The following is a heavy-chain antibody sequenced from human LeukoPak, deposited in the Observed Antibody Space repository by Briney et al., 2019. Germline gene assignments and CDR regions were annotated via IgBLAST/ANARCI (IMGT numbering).Heavy chain of an antibody. D-gene: IGHD3-10*01. V-gene: IGHV4-38-2*02. CDR3: ARTPRRYYYGSGSPTPNWFDP. J-gene: IGHJ5*02. CDR1: GYSISSGYY. CDR2: IYHSGST. Sequence: PSETLSLTCTVSGYSISSGYYWGWIRQPPGKGLEWIGSIYHSGSTYYNPSLKSRVTISVDTSKNQFSLKLSSVTAADTAVYYCARTPRRYYYGSGSPTPNWFDPWGQGTLVTVSS.